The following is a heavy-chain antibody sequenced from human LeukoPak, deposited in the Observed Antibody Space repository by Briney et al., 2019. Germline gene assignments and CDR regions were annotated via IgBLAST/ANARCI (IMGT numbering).Heavy chain of an antibody. D-gene: IGHD3-10*01. J-gene: IGHJ4*02. Sequence: SETLSLTCTVSGASINTYYWSWIRQPPGKGLECIGYIYYSGSTNYNPSLKSRVTISLHTSKNQFSLKLNSVTAADTAVYYCARGVPYGPSYEFFDYWGQGTLVTVSS. CDR3: ARGVPYGPSYEFFDY. CDR2: IYYSGST. V-gene: IGHV4-59*01. CDR1: GASINTYY.